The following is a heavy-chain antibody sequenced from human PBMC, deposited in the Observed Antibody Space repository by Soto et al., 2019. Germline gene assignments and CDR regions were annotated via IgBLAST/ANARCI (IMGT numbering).Heavy chain of an antibody. CDR2: FYHSGTT. CDR1: GDSIKNYF. V-gene: IGHV4-59*01. D-gene: IGHD2-8*01. J-gene: IGHJ4*02. CDR3: APAHCYCTNGVRPLFVC. Sequence: SEPLALTWTVSGDSIKNYFWSWVRQPPGKGLEWIGHFYHSGTTNYSPALKSRVTISIDQSKNQFSLRLNSVTAADTAVYFCAPAHCYCTNGVRPLFVCWGQG.